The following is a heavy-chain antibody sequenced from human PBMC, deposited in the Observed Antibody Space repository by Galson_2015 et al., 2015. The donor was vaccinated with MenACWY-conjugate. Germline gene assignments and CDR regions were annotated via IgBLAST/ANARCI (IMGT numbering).Heavy chain of an antibody. D-gene: IGHD6-19*01. CDR2: TYYRSKWYA. CDR1: GDSVSSNSAA. J-gene: IGHJ4*02. Sequence: CAISGDSVSSNSAAWNWIRQSPSRGLEWLGRTYYRSKWYADYAPSVKSRIAIHPDTSKNQFSLQLNSVTPEDTAVYYCARGPSPLASWGQGTLVTVSSGSAVAGVIDYWGQGILVTVSS. CDR3: ARGPSPLASWGQGTLVTVSSGSAVAGVIDY. V-gene: IGHV6-1*01.